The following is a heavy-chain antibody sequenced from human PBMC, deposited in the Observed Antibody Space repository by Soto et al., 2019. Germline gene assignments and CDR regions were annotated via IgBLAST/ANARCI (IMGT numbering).Heavy chain of an antibody. Sequence: QVQLVQSGAEVKKPGSSVMVSCRSSGGTFRTYGISWVRQAPGHGLEWMGGIIPIYGTANYAQKLQGRVTITADESTSTVYMEMNSLRSEDTAVYYCAREGDSAMGENWFDPWGQGTLVTVSS. CDR3: AREGDSAMGENWFDP. CDR1: GGTFRTYG. D-gene: IGHD3-16*01. CDR2: IIPIYGTA. J-gene: IGHJ5*02. V-gene: IGHV1-69*12.